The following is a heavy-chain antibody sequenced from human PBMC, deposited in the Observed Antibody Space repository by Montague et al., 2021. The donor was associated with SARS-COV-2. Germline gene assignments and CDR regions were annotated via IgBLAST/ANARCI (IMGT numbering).Heavy chain of an antibody. D-gene: IGHD4-17*01. CDR3: AMRGGALDAFDI. Sequence: SETLSLTCTVSGGSIRTSSYYWGWIRQPPGKGLDWIGSIYYSGSTYYNPSLKSRVTISVDTSKNQFSLKLSSVTAADTAVYYCAMRGGALDAFDIWGQGAMFLVSS. CDR2: IYYSGST. V-gene: IGHV4-39*01. CDR1: GGSIRTSSYY. J-gene: IGHJ3*02.